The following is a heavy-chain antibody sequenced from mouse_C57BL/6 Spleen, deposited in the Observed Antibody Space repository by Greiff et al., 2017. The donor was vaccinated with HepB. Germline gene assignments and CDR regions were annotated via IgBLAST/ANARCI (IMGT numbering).Heavy chain of an antibody. J-gene: IGHJ1*03. CDR3: ARDSNYVRYFDV. D-gene: IGHD2-5*01. Sequence: DVKLVESGGGLVKPGGSLKLSCAASGFTFSSYAMSWVRQTPEKRLEWVATISDGGSYTYYPDNVKGRFTISRDNAKNNLYLQMSHLKSEDTAMYYCARDSNYVRYFDVWGTGTTVTVSS. CDR2: ISDGGSYT. V-gene: IGHV5-4*01. CDR1: GFTFSSYA.